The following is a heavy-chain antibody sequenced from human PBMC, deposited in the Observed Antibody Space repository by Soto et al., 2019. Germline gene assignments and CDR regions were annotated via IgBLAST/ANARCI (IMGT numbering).Heavy chain of an antibody. J-gene: IGHJ4*02. CDR3: ARDVVPMLRGVDFHY. D-gene: IGHD3-10*01. Sequence: GGSLRLSCAASGFTFSDYYMSWIRQAPGKGLEWVSGIIWNGDSTGYADSVKGRFTISRDNAKNSLFLQMDSLRAEDTAFYYCARDVVPMLRGVDFHYWGPALLLTLSS. CDR2: IIWNGDST. CDR1: GFTFSDYY. V-gene: IGHV3-20*04.